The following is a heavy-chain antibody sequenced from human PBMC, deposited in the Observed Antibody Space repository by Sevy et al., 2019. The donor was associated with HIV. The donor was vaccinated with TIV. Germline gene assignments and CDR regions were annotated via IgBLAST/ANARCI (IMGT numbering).Heavy chain of an antibody. CDR3: ARDRNGEGFWRVGYYYYGMDV. CDR2: ISSSSSYI. V-gene: IGHV3-21*01. CDR1: GFTFSSYS. Sequence: GGSLRLSCAASGFTFSSYSMNWVRQAPGKGLEWVSSISSSSSYIYYADSVKGRFTISRDNAKNSLYLQTNSLRAEDTAVYYCARDRNGEGFWRVGYYYYGMDVWGQGTTVTVSS. D-gene: IGHD3-3*01. J-gene: IGHJ6*02.